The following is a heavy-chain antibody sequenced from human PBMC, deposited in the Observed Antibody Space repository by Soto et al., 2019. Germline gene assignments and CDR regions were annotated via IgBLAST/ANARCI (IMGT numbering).Heavy chain of an antibody. D-gene: IGHD4-17*01. CDR3: ARYDNGDKGRAFDP. CDR2: IYTSGNT. CDR1: GGSISNYY. Sequence: PSETLSLTCSVSGGSISNYYWSWIRQPAGKGLEWIGRIYTSGNTNYNPSLKGRVTMSVDMSKNQSSLKLSSVAAADTAVYYCARYDNGDKGRAFDPWGQGTLVTVSS. J-gene: IGHJ5*02. V-gene: IGHV4-4*07.